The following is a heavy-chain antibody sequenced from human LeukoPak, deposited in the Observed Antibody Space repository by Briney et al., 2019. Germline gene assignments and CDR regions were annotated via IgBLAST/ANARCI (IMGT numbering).Heavy chain of an antibody. V-gene: IGHV3-33*01. CDR3: ARDDPPRTTGTLGNGMDV. Sequence: PGGSLRLSCAASGFTFSSYGMHWVRQAPGKGLEWVAVIWYDGSNKYYADSVKGRFTISRDNSKNTLYLQMNSLRAEDTAVYYCARDDPPRTTGTLGNGMDVWGQGTTVTVSS. CDR2: IWYDGSNK. J-gene: IGHJ6*02. CDR1: GFTFSSYG. D-gene: IGHD1-1*01.